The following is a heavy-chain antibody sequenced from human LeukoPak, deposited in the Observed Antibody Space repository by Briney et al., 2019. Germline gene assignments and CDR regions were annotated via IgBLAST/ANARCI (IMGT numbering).Heavy chain of an antibody. CDR3: ARGVGYYDSSGQGYYFDY. CDR1: GGSFSGYY. CDR2: INHSGSI. Sequence: SETLSLTCAVYGGSFSGYYWSWIRQPPGKGLEWIAEINHSGSINYNPSLKSRVTISEDTSKSQSSLKLTSVTAADTAVYYCARGVGYYDSSGQGYYFDYWGQGTLVTVSS. J-gene: IGHJ4*02. V-gene: IGHV4-34*01. D-gene: IGHD3-22*01.